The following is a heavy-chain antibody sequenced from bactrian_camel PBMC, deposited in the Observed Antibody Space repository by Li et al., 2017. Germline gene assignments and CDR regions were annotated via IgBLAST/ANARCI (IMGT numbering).Heavy chain of an antibody. V-gene: IGHV3S53*01. Sequence: VQLVESGGGSVQAGGSLKLSCTDSRGIFNDYCMGWFRQAPGKEREGVAAIDSDGNIAYAASVKGRFTISQDNAKNTMYLQMNSLKVEDTAQYYCAAVIGCVYCSGGTCYGAGRRGPDYWGQGTQVTVS. CDR2: IDSDGNI. CDR3: AAVIGCVYCSGGTCYGAGRRGPDY. D-gene: IGHD2*01. CDR1: RGIFNDYC. J-gene: IGHJ4*01.